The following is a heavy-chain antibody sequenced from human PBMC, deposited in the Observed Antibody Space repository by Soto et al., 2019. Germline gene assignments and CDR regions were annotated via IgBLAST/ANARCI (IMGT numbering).Heavy chain of an antibody. CDR3: ARDKGITMIVAPGWFDP. Sequence: SVKVSCKASGGTFSSYAISWVRQAPGQGLEWMGGIIPIFGTANYAQKFQGRVMITADESTSTAYMELSSLRSEDTAVYYCARDKGITMIVAPGWFDPWGQGPRSPSPQ. V-gene: IGHV1-69*13. CDR1: GGTFSSYA. CDR2: IIPIFGTA. J-gene: IGHJ5*02. D-gene: IGHD3-22*01.